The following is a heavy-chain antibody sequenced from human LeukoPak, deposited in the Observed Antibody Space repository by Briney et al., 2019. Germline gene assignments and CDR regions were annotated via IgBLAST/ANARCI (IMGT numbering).Heavy chain of an antibody. CDR3: VRFGEDSGYYYYYFMDV. V-gene: IGHV5-51*01. CDR1: AHTSLLSW. D-gene: IGHD3-3*01. CDR2: IYAGDIVS. J-gene: IGHJ6*03. Sequence: RTISSPASAHTSLLSWIASVGEVPGTRLEWVAIIYAGDIVSRYNPSFDGHVTISVDQSTSSAYLEWSSVRASDTCIYYCVRFGEDSGYYYYYFMDVWGQGTTVTVSS.